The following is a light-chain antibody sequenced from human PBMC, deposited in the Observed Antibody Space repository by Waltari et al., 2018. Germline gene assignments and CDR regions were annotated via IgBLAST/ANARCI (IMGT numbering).Light chain of an antibody. CDR3: NSYTGSRSWV. J-gene: IGLJ3*02. Sequence: QSALTQPASVSGSPGQSITLSCTGTSRAVGFYNYVSWYQQHPGNAPKLIILDFFSRPSGVSHRFSGSKSGNTASLTISGLQAEDEADYYCNSYTGSRSWVFGGGTKLTVL. CDR1: SRAVGFYNY. CDR2: DFF. V-gene: IGLV2-14*01.